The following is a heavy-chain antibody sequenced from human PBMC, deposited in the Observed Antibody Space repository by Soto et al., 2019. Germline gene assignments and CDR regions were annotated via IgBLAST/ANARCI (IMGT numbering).Heavy chain of an antibody. CDR2: VSYDGSNK. CDR3: AKDTYYYDRSGYYTYDH. CDR1: RFTFNSYG. D-gene: IGHD3-22*01. Sequence: GGSLRLSCAASRFTFNSYGVHWVRQNPGKGLEWVASVSYDGSNKHYADSVKGRFTISRDNSRNTLDLQMNSLRAEDTAVYYCAKDTYYYDRSGYYTYDHWGQGTQVTVSS. J-gene: IGHJ4*02. V-gene: IGHV3-30*18.